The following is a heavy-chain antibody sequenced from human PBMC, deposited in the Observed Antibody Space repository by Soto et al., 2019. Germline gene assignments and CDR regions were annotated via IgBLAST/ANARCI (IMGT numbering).Heavy chain of an antibody. CDR1: GFTFSSFG. CDR3: AKDRWGDFGDLNLPGY. Sequence: QVLLVESGGGVVQPGRSLRISCAVSGFTFSSFGMHWVRQAPGKGLEWVAVISDDGSSKHYADSLTGRFTISRDNSNNTLYLQVDSLGPEDTAVYYCAKDRWGDFGDLNLPGYWGEGTLVTASS. J-gene: IGHJ4*02. CDR2: ISDDGSSK. D-gene: IGHD4-17*01. V-gene: IGHV3-30*18.